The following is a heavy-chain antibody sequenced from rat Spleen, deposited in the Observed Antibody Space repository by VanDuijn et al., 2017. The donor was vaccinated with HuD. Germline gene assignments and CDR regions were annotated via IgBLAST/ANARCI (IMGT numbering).Heavy chain of an antibody. CDR3: TRETRGYFDY. V-gene: IGHV5-31*01. J-gene: IGHJ2*01. Sequence: EVQLVESGGGLVQPGGSLNLSCAASGFTFSNYDMAWIRQAPGKGLEWVASIAKTGGSTYYPDSVKGRFTISRDNAKSTLYLQMNSLRSEDTATYYCTRETRGYFDYWGQGVMVTVSS. CDR1: GFTFSNYD. CDR2: IAKTGGST. D-gene: IGHD1-4*01.